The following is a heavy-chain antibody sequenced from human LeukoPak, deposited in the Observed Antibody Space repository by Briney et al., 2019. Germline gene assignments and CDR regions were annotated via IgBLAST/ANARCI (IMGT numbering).Heavy chain of an antibody. D-gene: IGHD2-15*01. V-gene: IGHV4-38-2*02. CDR1: GYSISSGYY. CDR2: IYHSGST. CDR3: ARTYCSGGSCYSTLHFDY. Sequence: SETLSLTCTVSGYSISSGYYWGWIRQPPGKGLEWIGSIYHSGSTYYNPSLKSRVTISVDTSKNQFSLKLSSVTAADTAVYYCARTYCSGGSCYSTLHFDYWGQGTLVTVSS. J-gene: IGHJ4*02.